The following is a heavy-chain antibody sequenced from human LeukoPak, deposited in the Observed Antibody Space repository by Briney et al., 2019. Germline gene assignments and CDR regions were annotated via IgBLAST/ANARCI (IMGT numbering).Heavy chain of an antibody. J-gene: IGHJ4*02. Sequence: GGSLRLSCAAYGFTFSSYSMKWVRQAPGKGREWVSYISSSSSNIYYADSVKGRFTISRANAKTSLYLQMNSLRAEDTAVYYCARDSVWGSPFDYWGQGTLATVSS. CDR1: GFTFSSYS. V-gene: IGHV3-21*05. CDR3: ARDSVWGSPFDY. CDR2: ISSSSSNI. D-gene: IGHD3-16*01.